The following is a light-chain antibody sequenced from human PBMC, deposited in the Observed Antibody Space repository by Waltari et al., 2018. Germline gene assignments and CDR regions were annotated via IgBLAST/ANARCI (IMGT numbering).Light chain of an antibody. V-gene: IGKV1-8*01. Sequence: AIRITQSPSSLSASTGDRVTITCRASQGISSYLACYQHKPGKAPKLLIYSASTLQSGVPSRFSGSGSGTDFTLTISCLQSEDFATYYCQQYYSYPHFFGGGTKVEIK. CDR3: QQYYSYPHF. CDR2: SAS. J-gene: IGKJ4*01. CDR1: QGISSY.